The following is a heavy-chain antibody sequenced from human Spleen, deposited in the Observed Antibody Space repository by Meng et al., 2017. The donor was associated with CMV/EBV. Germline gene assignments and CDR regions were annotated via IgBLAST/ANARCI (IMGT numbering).Heavy chain of an antibody. Sequence: GGSLRLSCAASGFTFSSYGMHWVRQAPGKGLEWVANIKRDGSEKYYVDSVKGQFTISRDNADNSLYLQMNSLRAEDTAVYYCARDGVRGDYMVDYWGQGTLVTVSS. CDR3: ARDGVRGDYMVDY. V-gene: IGHV3-7*01. J-gene: IGHJ4*02. CDR1: GFTFSSYG. CDR2: IKRDGSEK. D-gene: IGHD4-11*01.